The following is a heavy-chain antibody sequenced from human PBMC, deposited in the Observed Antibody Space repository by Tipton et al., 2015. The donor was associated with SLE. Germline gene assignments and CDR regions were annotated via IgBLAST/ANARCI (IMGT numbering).Heavy chain of an antibody. CDR2: IKSGGDT. CDR3: ARRPWGGFDY. J-gene: IGHJ4*02. D-gene: IGHD3-10*01. V-gene: IGHV4-61*02. Sequence: TLSLTCTVSVASVSSDGYYWTWIRQPAGRGLEWLGRIKSGGDTRYNPSLGSRLTMSLDTSKNQFSLRLSSVTAADTAVYYCARRPWGGFDYWGQGTLVTVSS. CDR1: VASVSSDGYY.